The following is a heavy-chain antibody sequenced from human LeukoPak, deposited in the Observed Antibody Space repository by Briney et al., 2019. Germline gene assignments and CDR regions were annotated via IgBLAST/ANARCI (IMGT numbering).Heavy chain of an antibody. J-gene: IGHJ1*01. CDR1: GFTFSSYA. CDR3: AKYFASGSYYKLPH. Sequence: PGGSLRLSCAASGFTFSSYAISWVRQAPGKGLEWVSTISGSGAYTYYADSVKGRFTISRDNSKNTLYLQMNSLGAEDTAVYYCAKYFASGSYYKLPHWGQGTLVTVSS. CDR2: ISGSGAYT. D-gene: IGHD3-10*01. V-gene: IGHV3-23*01.